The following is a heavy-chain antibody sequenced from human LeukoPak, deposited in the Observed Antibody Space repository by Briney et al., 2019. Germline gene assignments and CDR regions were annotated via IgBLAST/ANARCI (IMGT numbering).Heavy chain of an antibody. V-gene: IGHV4-34*01. Sequence: SETLSLTCAVYGGSFSGYYWSWIRQPPGKGLEWIGEINHSGSTNYNPSLKSRVTISVDTSKNQFSLKLSPVTAADTAVYYCARGVRSRIDYWGQGTLVTVSS. CDR2: INHSGST. D-gene: IGHD2-2*01. CDR1: GGSFSGYY. J-gene: IGHJ4*02. CDR3: ARGVRSRIDY.